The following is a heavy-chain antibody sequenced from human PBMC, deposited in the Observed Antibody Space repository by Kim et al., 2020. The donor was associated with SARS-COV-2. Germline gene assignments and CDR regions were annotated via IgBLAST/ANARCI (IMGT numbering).Heavy chain of an antibody. J-gene: IGHJ4*02. V-gene: IGHV3-23*01. D-gene: IGHD2-2*01. CDR3: AKVLGEFIVVVPAADY. Sequence: VKSRFTISRDSSKNTLSLQMNSLRAEYTAVDYCAKVLGEFIVVVPAADYWGQGTLVTVSS.